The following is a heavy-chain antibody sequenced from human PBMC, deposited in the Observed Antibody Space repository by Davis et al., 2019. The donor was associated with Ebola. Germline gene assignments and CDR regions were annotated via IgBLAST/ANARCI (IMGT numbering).Heavy chain of an antibody. D-gene: IGHD1-1*01. CDR1: GFSLTTRGMC. V-gene: IGHV2-70*11. CDR3: ARILEKMGTTRGAFDI. Sequence: SGPTLVKPTQTLTLTCTLSGFSLTTRGMCVSWIRQPPGKALEWLARIDWDNDKYYTTSLKTRLSISKDASKNQVVLTMTNMDPVHTATYYCARILEKMGTTRGAFDIWGQGTMVTVPS. J-gene: IGHJ3*02. CDR2: IDWDNDK.